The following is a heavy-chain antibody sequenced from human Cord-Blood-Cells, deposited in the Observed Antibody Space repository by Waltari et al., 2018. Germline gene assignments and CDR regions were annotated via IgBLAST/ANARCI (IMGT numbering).Heavy chain of an antibody. CDR1: GYTFTGYY. V-gene: IGHV1-2*02. CDR2: VNPNSGGT. CDR3: ARDKAAECPFHFGY. J-gene: IGHJ4*02. Sequence: QVQLVQSGAEVKKPGASVKVSCKASGYTFTGYYMHWVRQAPGQGLEWMGCVNPNSGGTKYAQKFQGRVTMTRETSISAAYLGLSRLRSDDTAVYYCARDKAAECPFHFGYWCQGTLVTVSS.